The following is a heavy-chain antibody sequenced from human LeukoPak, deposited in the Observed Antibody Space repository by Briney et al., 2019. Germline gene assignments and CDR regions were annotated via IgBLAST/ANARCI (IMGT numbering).Heavy chain of an antibody. V-gene: IGHV4-38-2*02. J-gene: IGHJ4*02. D-gene: IGHD6-19*01. CDR2: IYHSGST. CDR3: ARAQPDPTSYIAVAGPFDY. Sequence: SETLSLTCTVSGFYISSGYYWGWIRQPPGKGLEWIGSIYHSGSTYYNPSLKSRVTISVDTSKNQFSLKLSSVTAADTAVYYCARAQPDPTSYIAVAGPFDYWGQGTLVTVSS. CDR1: GFYISSGYY.